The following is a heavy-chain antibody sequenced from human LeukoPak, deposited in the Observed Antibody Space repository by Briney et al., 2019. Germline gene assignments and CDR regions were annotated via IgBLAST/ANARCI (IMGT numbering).Heavy chain of an antibody. J-gene: IGHJ4*02. CDR1: GFGVHTFA. CDR2: ISSSSSYI. CDR3: ARDGYYGSGSYGY. V-gene: IGHV3-21*04. D-gene: IGHD3-10*01. Sequence: GGSLRLSCAVSGFGVHTFAMSWVRLAPGKGLEWVSSISSSSSYIYYADSVKGRFTISRDNSKNTLYLQMNSLRAEDTAVYYCARDGYYGSGSYGYWGQGTLVTVSS.